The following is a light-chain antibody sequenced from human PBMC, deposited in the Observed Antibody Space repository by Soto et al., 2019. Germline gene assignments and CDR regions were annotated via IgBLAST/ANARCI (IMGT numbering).Light chain of an antibody. Sequence: DIQVAQSPSSLSASVGDSVTITCRASQRIDNFLAWYQQKPGKVPKLLIYAASTLESGVPSRFSASGSGIDFTLTISSLQPEDVATYYCQKYNSGPRTFGQGTKLEI. CDR1: QRIDNF. CDR3: QKYNSGPRT. CDR2: AAS. V-gene: IGKV1-27*01. J-gene: IGKJ1*01.